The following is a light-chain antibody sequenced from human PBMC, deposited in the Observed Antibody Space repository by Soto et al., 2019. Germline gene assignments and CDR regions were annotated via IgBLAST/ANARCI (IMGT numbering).Light chain of an antibody. J-gene: IGKJ4*01. V-gene: IGKV3-15*01. CDR1: QSVSGN. CDR2: GAS. Sequence: EIVMTQSPATLSVSPGERATLSCRASQSVSGNFAWYQQKPGQAPRLPISGASTRATGIPARFSGSGSGTEFTLTITSLQSEDFAVYYCQQYNDWPPLTFGGGTKVEIK. CDR3: QQYNDWPPLT.